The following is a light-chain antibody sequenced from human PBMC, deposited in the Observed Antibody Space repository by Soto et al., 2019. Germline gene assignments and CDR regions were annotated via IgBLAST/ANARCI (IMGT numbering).Light chain of an antibody. J-gene: IGLJ2*01. CDR2: EGS. V-gene: IGLV2-23*01. Sequence: QPVLTQPASVSGSPGQSITISCTGTSSDVGSYNLVSWYQQHPGKAPKLMIYEGSKRPSGVSNRFSGSKSGNTASLTISGRQAEDEADYYCCSYAGSSTPVVFGGGTKLTVL. CDR1: SSDVGSYNL. CDR3: CSYAGSSTPVV.